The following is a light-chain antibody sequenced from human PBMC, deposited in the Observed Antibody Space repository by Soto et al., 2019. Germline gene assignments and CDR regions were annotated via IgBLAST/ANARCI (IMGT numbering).Light chain of an antibody. CDR3: QQYNILWT. Sequence: EIVMTQSPATLSLSPGERATLSCRASQSVNSHLAWYQQIPGQAPRLLIYGASTGATGIPARFSGSGSGSECTLTISSLQYEAFAGYSCQQYNILWTFAKGTKVEIK. CDR1: QSVNSH. V-gene: IGKV3-15*01. J-gene: IGKJ1*01. CDR2: GAS.